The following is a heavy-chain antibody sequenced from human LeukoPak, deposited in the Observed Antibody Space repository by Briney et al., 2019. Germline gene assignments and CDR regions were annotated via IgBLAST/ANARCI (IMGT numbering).Heavy chain of an antibody. CDR2: ISAYNGNT. CDR1: GYTFTSYG. V-gene: IGHV1-18*01. Sequence: ASVKVSCKASGYTFTSYGISWVRQAPGQGLEWMGWISAYNGNTNYAQKFQGRVTMTRDTSISTAYMELSRLRSDDTAVYYCARSGGSYYFDYWGQGTLVTVSS. CDR3: ARSGGSYYFDY. J-gene: IGHJ4*02. D-gene: IGHD2-15*01.